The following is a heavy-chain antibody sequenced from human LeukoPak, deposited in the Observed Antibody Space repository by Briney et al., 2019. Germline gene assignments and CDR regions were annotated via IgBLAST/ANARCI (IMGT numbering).Heavy chain of an antibody. V-gene: IGHV3-23*01. CDR3: ARMTTVTTFFFDY. J-gene: IGHJ4*02. Sequence: PGGSLRLSCEASGFTFTTYSMTWVRQAPGKGLEWVASISDSGGYTFYAASVKGRFTISRDNSKNTLYLQMNSLRAEDTAVYYCARMTTVTTFFFDYWGQGTLVTVSS. CDR1: GFTFTTYS. CDR2: ISDSGGYT. D-gene: IGHD4-17*01.